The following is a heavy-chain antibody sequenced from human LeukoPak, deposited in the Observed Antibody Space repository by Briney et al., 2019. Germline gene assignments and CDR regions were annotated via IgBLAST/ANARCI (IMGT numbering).Heavy chain of an antibody. CDR3: ARATDVSSWYLAY. V-gene: IGHV4-31*03. Sequence: PSQTLSLTCTVSGGSISSGGYYWSWIRQHPGKGLEWIGHIYYSGSTNYTPSLRSRVTISVDTSKNQFSLNLTSVTAADTAVYYCARATDVSSWYLAYWGQGTLLTVSS. J-gene: IGHJ4*02. CDR2: IYYSGST. D-gene: IGHD6-13*01. CDR1: GGSISSGGYY.